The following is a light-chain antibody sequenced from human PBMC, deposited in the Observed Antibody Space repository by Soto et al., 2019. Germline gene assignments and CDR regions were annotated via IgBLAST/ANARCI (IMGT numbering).Light chain of an antibody. J-gene: IGKJ1*01. CDR2: GAS. Sequence: EFVLRQSPGTLSLSPGARATLSCRASQTVRNNYLAWYQQKPGQAPRLLIYGASTRVTGIPARFSGSGSGTEFTLTISSLQSEDFAVYYCQQYHNWWTFGQGTKVDIK. CDR1: QTVRNN. CDR3: QQYHNWWT. V-gene: IGKV3-15*01.